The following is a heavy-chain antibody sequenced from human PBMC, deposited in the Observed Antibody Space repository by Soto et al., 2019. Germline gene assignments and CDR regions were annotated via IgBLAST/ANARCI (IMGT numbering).Heavy chain of an antibody. CDR2: VYYSGST. CDR1: GGSISSCDYY. J-gene: IGHJ4*02. V-gene: IGHV4-30-4*01. Sequence: PSETLSLTCTVSGGSISSCDYYWSWIRQPPGKGLEWIGYVYYSGSTYYNPSLKSRVTISVDTSKNQFSLKLSSVTAADTAVYYCARDLPPETYYYDSSGYFPFGYWGQGTLVTVSS. D-gene: IGHD3-22*01. CDR3: ARDLPPETYYYDSSGYFPFGY.